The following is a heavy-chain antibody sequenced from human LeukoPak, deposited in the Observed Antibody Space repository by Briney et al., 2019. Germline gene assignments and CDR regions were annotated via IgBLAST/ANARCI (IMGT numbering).Heavy chain of an antibody. Sequence: GGSLRLSCAASGFTVSSNSMSWVRQAPGKGLEWVSVIYSGGTTYYADSVKGRFTISKDNSKNTLYLQMNSLRAEDTAVYYCARSTLTTDYNYYGVDVWGQGTTVTVSS. J-gene: IGHJ6*02. V-gene: IGHV3-66*01. CDR2: IYSGGTT. CDR1: GFTVSSNS. D-gene: IGHD4-17*01. CDR3: ARSTLTTDYNYYGVDV.